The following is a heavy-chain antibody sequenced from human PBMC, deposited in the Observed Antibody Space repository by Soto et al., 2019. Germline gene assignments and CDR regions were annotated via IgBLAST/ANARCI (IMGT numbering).Heavy chain of an antibody. D-gene: IGHD4-17*01. J-gene: IGHJ4*02. Sequence: QLQLVQSGPEAKKPGASVKVSCKASDYTFATSTISWLRQAPGQGPEWMGWIKAYSGNTNYAQKLQGRLTMTTDTSTSTAYMELRSLTTDDTAIYYCAIADYGDDDYWGQGTLVTVSS. CDR1: DYTFATST. V-gene: IGHV1-18*01. CDR2: IKAYSGNT. CDR3: AIADYGDDDY.